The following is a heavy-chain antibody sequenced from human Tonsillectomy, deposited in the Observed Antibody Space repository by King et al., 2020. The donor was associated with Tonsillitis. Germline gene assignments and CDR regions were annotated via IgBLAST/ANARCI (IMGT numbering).Heavy chain of an antibody. CDR2: VSWDGGRT. CDR1: GFTFHDHA. D-gene: IGHD2-21*02. Sequence: VQLVESGGVVVQPGGSLRLSCAASGFTFHDHAMHWVRQAPGKGLEWVSLVSWDGGRTYYADSVKGRFTISRDNSKNSLYLQMNSLRPEDTALYYCVKLGVTTDYWGQGTLVTVSS. CDR3: VKLGVTTDY. V-gene: IGHV3-43D*03. J-gene: IGHJ4*02.